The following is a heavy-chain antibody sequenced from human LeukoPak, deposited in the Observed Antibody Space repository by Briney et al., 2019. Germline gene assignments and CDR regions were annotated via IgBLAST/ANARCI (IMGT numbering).Heavy chain of an antibody. Sequence: ASVKVSCKASGYTFTTYYIHWVRRAPGQGLEWMGWINPNSGATNNAQRFQGRVTMTRDTSISTAYMELSRLRSDDTAVYYCARTYCGGDCYLNDAFDVWGQGTMVTVSS. CDR3: ARTYCGGDCYLNDAFDV. CDR2: INPNSGAT. J-gene: IGHJ3*01. V-gene: IGHV1-2*02. D-gene: IGHD2-21*01. CDR1: GYTFTTYY.